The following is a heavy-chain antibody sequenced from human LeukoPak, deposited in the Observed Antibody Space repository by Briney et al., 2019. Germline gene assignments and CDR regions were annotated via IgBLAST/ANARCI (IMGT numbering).Heavy chain of an antibody. D-gene: IGHD4-17*01. Sequence: GGSLRLSCAASGFSFSRYAMNWVRQAPGKGLEWVSGISGSGGSTYYADSVKGRFTISRDKSKNTLYLQMHSLRAEDMAVYYCAKGGGDYNFYYYYYGTDVWGQGTTVTVSS. CDR1: GFSFSRYA. V-gene: IGHV3-23*01. CDR2: ISGSGGST. CDR3: AKGGGDYNFYYYYYGTDV. J-gene: IGHJ6*02.